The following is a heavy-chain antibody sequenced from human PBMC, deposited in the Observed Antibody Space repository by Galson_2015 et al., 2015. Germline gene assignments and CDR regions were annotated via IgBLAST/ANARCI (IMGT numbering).Heavy chain of an antibody. Sequence: SVKVSCKASGGTFSSYAISWVRQAPGQGLEWMGGIIPIFGTANYAQKFQGRVTITADESTSTAYMELSSLRSEDTTVYYCARAGGYYDSSGYYYFDYWGQGTLVTVSS. CDR1: GGTFSSYA. V-gene: IGHV1-69*13. CDR3: ARAGGYYDSSGYYYFDY. CDR2: IIPIFGTA. J-gene: IGHJ4*02. D-gene: IGHD3-22*01.